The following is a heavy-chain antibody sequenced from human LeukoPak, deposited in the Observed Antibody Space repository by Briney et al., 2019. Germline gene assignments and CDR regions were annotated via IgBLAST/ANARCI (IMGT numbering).Heavy chain of an antibody. CDR1: GGSISSGSYN. D-gene: IGHD5-18*01. J-gene: IGHJ4*02. Sequence: SETLSLTCTVSGGSISSGSYNWSWIRQPAGKGLEWIGRIYTSGSTNYNPSLKSRVTISVDTSKNQFSLKLSSVTAADTAVYYCAVGVDTAMIFDYWGQGTLVTVSS. CDR3: AVGVDTAMIFDY. V-gene: IGHV4-61*02. CDR2: IYTSGST.